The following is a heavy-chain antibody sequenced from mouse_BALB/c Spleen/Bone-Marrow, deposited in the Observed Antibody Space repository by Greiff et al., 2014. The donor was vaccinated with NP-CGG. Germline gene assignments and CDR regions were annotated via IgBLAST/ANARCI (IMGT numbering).Heavy chain of an antibody. V-gene: IGHV5-9-4*01. J-gene: IGHJ4*01. CDR1: GFTFSSYA. CDR2: ISSGGSYT. Sequence: EVKLMESGGGLVKPGGSLKLSCAASGFTFSSYAMSWVRQSPEKRLEWVAEISSGGSYTYYPDTVTGRFTISRDNAKNTLYLEMSSLRSEDTAMYYCARSPQGDYAMDYWGQGTSVTVSS. CDR3: ARSPQGDYAMDY. D-gene: IGHD3-2*02.